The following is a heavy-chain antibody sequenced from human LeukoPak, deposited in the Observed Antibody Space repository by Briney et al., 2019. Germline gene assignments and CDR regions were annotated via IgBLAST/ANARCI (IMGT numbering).Heavy chain of an antibody. CDR2: ISGSGVNT. Sequence: GGSLRLSCAASGFTFNNYAMCWVRQAPGKGLEWISCISGSGVNTFYADSVKGRFTISGDTPKNTLFLQMNSLRAEDTAVYYCAKRGGESNGWGAFDYWGQGALVTVSS. CDR1: GFTFNNYA. V-gene: IGHV3-23*01. D-gene: IGHD6-19*01. J-gene: IGHJ4*02. CDR3: AKRGGESNGWGAFDY.